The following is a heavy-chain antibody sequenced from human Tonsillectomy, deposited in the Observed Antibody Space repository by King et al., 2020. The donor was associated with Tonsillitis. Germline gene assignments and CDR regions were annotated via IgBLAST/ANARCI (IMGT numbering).Heavy chain of an antibody. CDR3: ARYGSGAYYDY. J-gene: IGHJ4*02. CDR1: GGSISSYY. D-gene: IGHD3-10*01. V-gene: IGHV4-59*01. CDR2: IYYSGST. Sequence: QLQESGPGLVKPSETLSLTCTVSGGSISSYYWSWFRQPPGKGLEWIGYIYYSGSTNYNPSLTSRVTISVDTSKNQFSLKLTSVTAADTAVYYCARYGSGAYYDYWGQGTLVTVSS.